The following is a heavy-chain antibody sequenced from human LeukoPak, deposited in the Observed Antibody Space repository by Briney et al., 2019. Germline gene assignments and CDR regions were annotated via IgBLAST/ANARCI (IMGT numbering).Heavy chain of an antibody. CDR3: ARDSEDSSGYYLQFDY. CDR1: GGSISSYY. J-gene: IGHJ4*02. Sequence: SETLSLTCTVSGGSISSYYWSWIRQPPGKGLEWIGYIYYSGSTNYNPSLKSRVTISVDTSKNQFPLKLSSVTAADTAVYYCARDSEDSSGYYLQFDYWGQGTLVTVSS. D-gene: IGHD3-22*01. CDR2: IYYSGST. V-gene: IGHV4-59*01.